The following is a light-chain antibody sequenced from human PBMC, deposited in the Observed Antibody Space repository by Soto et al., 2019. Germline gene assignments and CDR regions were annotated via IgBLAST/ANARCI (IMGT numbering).Light chain of an antibody. CDR1: SSDVGGYDY. Sequence: QSALTQPASVSGSHGQSITISFTGTSSDVGGYDYVSWYQLHPGKAPKLMVFEVNTRPSGVSYRFSGSKSGNTASLTISGLQAEDEADYFCSSYSISTAYLFGTGTKLTVL. V-gene: IGLV2-14*01. CDR3: SSYSISTAYL. CDR2: EVN. J-gene: IGLJ1*01.